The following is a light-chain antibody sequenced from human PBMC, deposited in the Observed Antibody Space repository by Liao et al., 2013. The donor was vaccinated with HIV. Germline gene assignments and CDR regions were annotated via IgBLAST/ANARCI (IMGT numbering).Light chain of an antibody. CDR3: QVWDSNSDHQV. V-gene: IGLV3-21*04. CDR2: YDS. J-gene: IGLJ2*01. CDR1: NIGSKS. Sequence: SYELTQPPSVSVAPGKTARITCGGNNIGSKSVHWYQQKPGQAPVPVIYYDSDRPSGIPERFSGSNSGNTATLTISRVEAGDEADYYCQVWDSNSDHQVFGGGTQLTVL.